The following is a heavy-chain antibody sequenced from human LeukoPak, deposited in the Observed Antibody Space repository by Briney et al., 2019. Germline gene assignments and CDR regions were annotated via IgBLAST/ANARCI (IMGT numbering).Heavy chain of an antibody. CDR1: GYTFTSYD. V-gene: IGHV1-8*03. Sequence: ASVKVSCKASGYTFTSYDINWVRQATGQGLEWMGWINPNSGNTGYAQKFQGRVTITRNTSISTAYMELSSLRSGDTAVYYCARGQGRSGWYGLSSYWGQGTLVTVSS. D-gene: IGHD6-19*01. J-gene: IGHJ4*02. CDR3: ARGQGRSGWYGLSSY. CDR2: INPNSGNT.